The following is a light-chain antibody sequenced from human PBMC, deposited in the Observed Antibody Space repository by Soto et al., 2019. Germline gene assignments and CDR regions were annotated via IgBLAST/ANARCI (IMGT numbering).Light chain of an antibody. Sequence: EIVMTQSPATLSVSPGERATLSCRASQSVSGNLAWYQQKPGQAPRLLIYGASTRATGIPARFSGSGSGTDSTLTISSLQSEDFAVYYCQQYNNWPPTFGQGTRLEMK. CDR2: GAS. CDR1: QSVSGN. CDR3: QQYNNWPPT. V-gene: IGKV3-15*01. J-gene: IGKJ5*01.